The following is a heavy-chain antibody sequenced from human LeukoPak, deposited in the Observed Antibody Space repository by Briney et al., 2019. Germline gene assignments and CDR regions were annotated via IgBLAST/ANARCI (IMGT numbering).Heavy chain of an antibody. CDR2: INHRGST. CDR3: ARTVLYYYYGMDV. J-gene: IGHJ6*02. CDR1: GGSISSGGYY. Sequence: SETLSLTCTVSGGSISSGGYYWSWIRQHPGKGLEWIGEINHRGSTNYNPSLKSRVTISVDTSKNQFSLKLSSVTAADTAVYYCARTVLYYYYGMDVWGQGTTVTVSS. D-gene: IGHD4-17*01. V-gene: IGHV4-39*07.